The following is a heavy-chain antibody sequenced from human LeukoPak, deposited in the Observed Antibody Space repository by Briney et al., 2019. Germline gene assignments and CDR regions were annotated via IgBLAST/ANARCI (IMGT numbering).Heavy chain of an antibody. D-gene: IGHD4-17*01. CDR2: IYYSGST. CDR1: GGSISSYY. V-gene: IGHV4-59*08. CDR3: ARQMTTVTTYWFDP. Sequence: LETLSLTCTVSGGSISSYYWSWIRQPPGKGLEWIGYIYYSGSTNYNPSLKSRVTISVDTSKNQFSLKLSSVTAADTAVYYCARQMTTVTTYWFDPWGQGTLVTVSS. J-gene: IGHJ5*02.